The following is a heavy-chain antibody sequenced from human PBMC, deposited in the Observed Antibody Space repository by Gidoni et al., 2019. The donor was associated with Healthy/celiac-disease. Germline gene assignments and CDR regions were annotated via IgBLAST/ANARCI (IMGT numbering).Heavy chain of an antibody. CDR3: TTAYYYGSGSYHNY. J-gene: IGHJ4*02. Sequence: EVQLVESGGGLVKPGGSLRLSCAASGFTFSNAWMSWVRQAPGKGLEWVGRIKSKTDGGTTDYAAPVKGRFTISRDDSKNTLYLQMNSLKTEDTAVYYCTTAYYYGSGSYHNYWGQGTLVTVSS. D-gene: IGHD3-10*01. V-gene: IGHV3-15*01. CDR2: IKSKTDGGTT. CDR1: GFTFSNAW.